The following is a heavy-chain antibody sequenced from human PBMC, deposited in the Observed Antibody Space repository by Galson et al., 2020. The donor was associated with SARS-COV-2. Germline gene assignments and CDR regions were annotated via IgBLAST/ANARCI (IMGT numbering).Heavy chain of an antibody. CDR2: INTDSGKT. J-gene: IGHJ4*02. V-gene: IGHV1-3*04. CDR3: ARWGSGVLGVVTFPHFDY. D-gene: IGHD3-3*01. Sequence: ASVKVSCKPSGYTFTDYAILWVRQAPGQRLEYMGWINTDSGKTGYSQNFQGRVTINRDTSASTVYMELSSLRSEDTALYYCARWGSGVLGVVTFPHFDYGGQGTLVTVSS. CDR1: GYTFTDYA.